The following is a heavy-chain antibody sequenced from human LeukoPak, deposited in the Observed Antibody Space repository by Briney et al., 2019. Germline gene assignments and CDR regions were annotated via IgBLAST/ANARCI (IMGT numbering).Heavy chain of an antibody. Sequence: GGSLRLSCAASGFTFSSYWMSWVRQAPGKGLEWVADIKQDGSEKYYVDSVKGRFTISRDNAKNSLYLQMNSLRAEDTAVYYCALAPDYYGSGSFDYWGQGTLVTVSS. V-gene: IGHV3-7*01. J-gene: IGHJ4*02. CDR1: GFTFSSYW. CDR3: ALAPDYYGSGSFDY. CDR2: IKQDGSEK. D-gene: IGHD3-10*01.